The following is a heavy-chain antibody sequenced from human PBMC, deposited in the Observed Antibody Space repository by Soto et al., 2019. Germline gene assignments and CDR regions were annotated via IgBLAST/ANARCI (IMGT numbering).Heavy chain of an antibody. V-gene: IGHV3-23*01. J-gene: IGHJ4*02. CDR3: AKARRYYDSSGYYNFDY. CDR2: ISGSGGST. Sequence: GGSLRLSCAASGFTFSSYAMSWVRQAPGKVLEWVSAISGSGGSTYYADSVKGRFTISRDNSKNTLYLQMNSLRAEDTAVYYCAKARRYYDSSGYYNFDYWGQGTLVTVSS. CDR1: GFTFSSYA. D-gene: IGHD3-22*01.